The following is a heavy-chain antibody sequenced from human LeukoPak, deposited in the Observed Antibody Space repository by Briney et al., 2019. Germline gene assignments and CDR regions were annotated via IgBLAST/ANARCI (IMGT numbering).Heavy chain of an antibody. D-gene: IGHD6-6*01. CDR3: ARDGSARPEEY. V-gene: IGHV3-66*01. J-gene: IGHJ4*02. Sequence: GGSLRLSCAASGFTVSTYYMTWVRQSPGKGLEWLSVINPDGSTYYADSVKGRFTTSRDNPKNTLYLQMKTLRAGDTAVYYCARDGSARPEEYWGQGTRVTVSS. CDR2: INPDGST. CDR1: GFTVSTYY.